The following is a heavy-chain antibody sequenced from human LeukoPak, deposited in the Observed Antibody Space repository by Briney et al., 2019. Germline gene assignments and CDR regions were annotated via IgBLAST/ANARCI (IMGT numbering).Heavy chain of an antibody. CDR3: ARGGYCSSTSCSFDI. Sequence: SETLSLTCAVSGGSISSSNWWSWVRQPPGKGLEWIGEIYHSGSTNYNPSLKSRVTISVDKSKNQFSLKLSSVTAADTAVYYCARGGYCSSTSCSFDIWGQGTMVTVSS. V-gene: IGHV4-4*02. D-gene: IGHD2-2*01. CDR1: GGSISSSNW. J-gene: IGHJ3*02. CDR2: IYHSGST.